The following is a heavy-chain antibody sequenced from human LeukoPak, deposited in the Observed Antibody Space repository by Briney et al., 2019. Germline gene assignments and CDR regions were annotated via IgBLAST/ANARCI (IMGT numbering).Heavy chain of an antibody. Sequence: GESLKISCKGSGYSFTSQWIGWVRQMPGKGLEWMGIIYPGESDTRYNPSFQGQVTISADKSISTTYLQWSSLKASDTAMYYCARLIKAGVLNWLDPWGQGTLVTVSS. J-gene: IGHJ5*02. CDR3: ARLIKAGVLNWLDP. CDR2: IYPGESDT. CDR1: GYSFTSQW. D-gene: IGHD2-8*02. V-gene: IGHV5-51*01.